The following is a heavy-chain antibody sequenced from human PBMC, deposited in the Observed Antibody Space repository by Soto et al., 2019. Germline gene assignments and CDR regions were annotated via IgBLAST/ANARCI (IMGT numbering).Heavy chain of an antibody. CDR3: APAPTGLDV. CDR2: ISSRGSAL. Sequence: GGSLRLSCAASGFTFSSYEMNWVRQAPGKGLEWISYISSRGSALYYADSVKGRFTISRDNAKNSLYLQMNSLRVEDTAIYYCAPAPTGLDVWGQGTTVTVSS. J-gene: IGHJ6*02. V-gene: IGHV3-48*03. CDR1: GFTFSSYE. D-gene: IGHD1-1*01.